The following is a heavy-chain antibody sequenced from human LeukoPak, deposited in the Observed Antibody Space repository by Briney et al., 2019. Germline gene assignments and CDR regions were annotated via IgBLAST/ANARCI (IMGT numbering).Heavy chain of an antibody. CDR2: TIPIFGTA. V-gene: IGHV1-69*06. D-gene: IGHD2-15*01. Sequence: SVKVSCKASGGTFSSYAISWVRQAPGQGLEWMGGTIPIFGTANYSQKFQGRVTITADKSTSTAYMELSSLRSEDTAVYYCARGTLGYCSGGSCQTSGYYYYGMDVWGKGTTVTVSS. CDR3: ARGTLGYCSGGSCQTSGYYYYGMDV. J-gene: IGHJ6*04. CDR1: GGTFSSYA.